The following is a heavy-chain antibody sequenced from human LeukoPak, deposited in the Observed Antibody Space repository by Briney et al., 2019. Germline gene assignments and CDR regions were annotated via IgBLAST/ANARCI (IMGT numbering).Heavy chain of an antibody. CDR1: GFTFSSYA. J-gene: IGHJ4*02. Sequence: GGSLRLSCAASGFTFSSYAMSWVRQAPGKGLEWVSAISGSGGSTYYADSVKGRFTISRDNSKNTLYLQMNSLRAEDTAVYYCAKDDIVVVTTASLDYWGQGTLVTVSS. CDR2: ISGSGGST. V-gene: IGHV3-23*01. CDR3: AKDDIVVVTTASLDY. D-gene: IGHD2-21*02.